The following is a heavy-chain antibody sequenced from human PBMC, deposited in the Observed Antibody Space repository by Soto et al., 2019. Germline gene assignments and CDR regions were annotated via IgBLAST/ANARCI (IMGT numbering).Heavy chain of an antibody. Sequence: LXLSCVASGFIFCYYAMHWARQAPGKGLEWVALISPAGTNQYYADSAKGRFTISRDNSKNTLYLQMNSLRPEDTGLYYCARENSRISPRLFQHWGQGTLVTVSS. D-gene: IGHD6-6*01. CDR3: ARENSRISPRLFQH. CDR2: ISPAGTNQ. CDR1: GFIFCYYA. V-gene: IGHV3-30-3*01. J-gene: IGHJ1*01.